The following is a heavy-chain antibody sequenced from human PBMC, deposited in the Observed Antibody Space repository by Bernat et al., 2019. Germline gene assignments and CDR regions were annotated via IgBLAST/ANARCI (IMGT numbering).Heavy chain of an antibody. V-gene: IGHV3-30*01. Sequence: QVQLVESGGCVVQPGRSLRLSCAASGFTFSSYAMHWVRQAPGKGLEWVAVISYDGSNKYYADSVKGRFTISRDNSKNTLYLQMNSLRAEDTAVYYCARAICSGGSCLGDYWGQGTLVTVSS. CDR2: ISYDGSNK. D-gene: IGHD2-15*01. CDR3: ARAICSGGSCLGDY. J-gene: IGHJ4*02. CDR1: GFTFSSYA.